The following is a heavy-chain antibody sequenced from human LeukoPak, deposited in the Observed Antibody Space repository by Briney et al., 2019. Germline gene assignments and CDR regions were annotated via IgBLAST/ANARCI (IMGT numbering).Heavy chain of an antibody. CDR3: ARGGGYYDFWSGYYPFDY. CDR1: GFTVSSNY. J-gene: IGHJ4*02. D-gene: IGHD3-3*01. V-gene: IGHV3-53*01. CDR2: IYSGGST. Sequence: PGGSLRLSCAASGFTVSSNYMSWVRQAPGKGLEWVSVIYSGGSTYYADSVKGRFTISRDNSKNTLYLQMNSPRAEDTAVYYCARGGGYYDFWSGYYPFDYWGQGTLVTVSS.